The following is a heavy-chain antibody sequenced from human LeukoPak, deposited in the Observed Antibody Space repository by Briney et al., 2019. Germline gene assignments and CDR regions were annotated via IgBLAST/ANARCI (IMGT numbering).Heavy chain of an antibody. CDR3: AKEGYSSGKKSFDY. CDR2: VSKSGDST. V-gene: IGHV3-23*01. D-gene: IGHD6-19*01. J-gene: IGHJ4*02. CDR1: GFTFSNYV. Sequence: GGSLRLSCAASGFTFSNYVMTWVRQTPGKGLEWVSRVSKSGDSTHYADSVKGRFTISRDNSKNTLYLQMNSLRAEDTAVYYCAKEGYSSGKKSFDYWGQGTLVTVSS.